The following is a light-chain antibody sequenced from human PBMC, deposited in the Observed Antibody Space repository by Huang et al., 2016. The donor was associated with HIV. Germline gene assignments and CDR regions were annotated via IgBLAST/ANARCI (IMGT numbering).Light chain of an antibody. CDR2: AAS. CDR3: QQYYSYPLT. J-gene: IGKJ1*01. Sequence: AIRITQSPSSLSASTGDRVTITCRASQGISSNLAWYQQKAGKAPNLLIYAASTLQGGVPSRFNGSGSGTDVTLTISCLQSEDFAAYYCQQYYSYPLTFGQGTKVEIK. CDR1: QGISSN. V-gene: IGKV1-8*01.